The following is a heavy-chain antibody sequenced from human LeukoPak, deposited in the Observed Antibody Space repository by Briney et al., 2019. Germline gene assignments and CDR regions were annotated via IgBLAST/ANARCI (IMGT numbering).Heavy chain of an antibody. D-gene: IGHD6-13*01. J-gene: IGHJ4*02. Sequence: SETLSLTCAVSGGSISSSNWWSWVRQPPGKGLEWIGEIYHSGSTNYNPSLKSRVTISVDRSKNQFSLKLSSVTAADTAVYYCASLPVAAAPYFDYWGQGTLVTVSS. V-gene: IGHV4-4*02. CDR3: ASLPVAAAPYFDY. CDR1: GGSISSSNW. CDR2: IYHSGST.